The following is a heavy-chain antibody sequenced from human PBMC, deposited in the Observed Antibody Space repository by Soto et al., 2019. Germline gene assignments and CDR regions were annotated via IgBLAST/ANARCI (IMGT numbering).Heavy chain of an antibody. CDR2: IYHSGST. D-gene: IGHD6-6*01. J-gene: IGHJ4*02. CDR1: GGSISSSNW. Sequence: QVQLQESGPGLVKPSGTLSLTCTVSGGSISSSNWWIWVRQPPGKGLAWIGEIYHSGSTNYNPSLKSRVTISVDKSKNQFSLRLSSVTAADTAVYYCARSIADRTPDGFDYWGQGTLVTVSS. CDR3: ARSIADRTPDGFDY. V-gene: IGHV4-4*02.